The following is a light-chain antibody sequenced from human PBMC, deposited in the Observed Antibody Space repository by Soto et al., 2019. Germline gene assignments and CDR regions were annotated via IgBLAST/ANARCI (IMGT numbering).Light chain of an antibody. CDR3: QQRSNWPPIT. CDR1: QSVSNN. V-gene: IGKV3-11*01. Sequence: EIVMTQSPATLSLSPGERATLSCRASQSVSNNLAWYQQKPGQAPRLLIFATSTRATGIAARFSGSGSGTDFTLTISSLEPEDFAVYYCQQRSNWPPITFGQGTRLEIK. CDR2: ATS. J-gene: IGKJ5*01.